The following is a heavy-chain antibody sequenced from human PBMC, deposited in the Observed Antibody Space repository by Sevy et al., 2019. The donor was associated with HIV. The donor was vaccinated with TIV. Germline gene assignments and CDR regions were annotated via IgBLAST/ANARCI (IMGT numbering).Heavy chain of an antibody. CDR1: GGSFSGYY. CDR3: ARHKRSSGWSDYYYGMDV. CDR2: INHSGST. V-gene: IGHV4-34*01. J-gene: IGHJ6*02. Sequence: SETLSLTCAVYGGSFSGYYWSWIRQPPGKGLEWIGEINHSGSTNYNPSLKSRVTISVDTSKNQFSLKLSSVTAADTAVYYCARHKRSSGWSDYYYGMDVWGQGTTVTVSS. D-gene: IGHD6-19*01.